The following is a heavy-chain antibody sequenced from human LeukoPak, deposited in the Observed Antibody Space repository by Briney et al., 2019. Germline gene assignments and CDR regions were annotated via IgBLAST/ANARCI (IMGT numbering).Heavy chain of an antibody. V-gene: IGHV4-59*01. D-gene: IGHD2-21*02. CDR1: GGSLRSYC. Sequence: SETLSLTCTVSGGSLRSYCWNWIRQPPGKGLEWIGYIYYSGSTDYNPSLRSRVTISVDTSKNQFSLKLSSVTAADTAVYYCARGQRQGDPVNYYYYGMDVWGQGTTVTVSS. J-gene: IGHJ6*02. CDR2: IYYSGST. CDR3: ARGQRQGDPVNYYYYGMDV.